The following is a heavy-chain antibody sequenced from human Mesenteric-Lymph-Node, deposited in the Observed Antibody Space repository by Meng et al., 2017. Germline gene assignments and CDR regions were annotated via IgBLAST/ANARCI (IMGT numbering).Heavy chain of an antibody. CDR1: GYTFTSYG. CDR3: ARDTVGANASLSDY. Sequence: ASVKVSCKASGYTFTSYGISWVRQAPGQGLEWMGWISAYNGNTNYAQKLQGRVTMTTDTSTSTAYMELRSLRSDDTDVYYCARDTVGANASLSDYWGQGTLVTVSS. J-gene: IGHJ4*02. D-gene: IGHD1-26*01. V-gene: IGHV1-18*01. CDR2: ISAYNGNT.